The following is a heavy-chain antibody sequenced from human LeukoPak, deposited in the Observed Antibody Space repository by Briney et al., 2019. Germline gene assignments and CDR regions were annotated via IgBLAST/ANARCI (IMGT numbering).Heavy chain of an antibody. CDR2: IKEDGSEK. V-gene: IGHV3-7*01. CDR1: GFTFSNYW. D-gene: IGHD1-26*01. Sequence: GGSLRLSCAASGFTFSNYWMSWVRQAPGKGLEWVASIKEDGSEKFYVDSVKGRFTISRDSSNNTLYLQMNSLRVEDTAVYYCAKDGPRYSGTYCDYWGQGTLVTVSS. J-gene: IGHJ4*02. CDR3: AKDGPRYSGTYCDY.